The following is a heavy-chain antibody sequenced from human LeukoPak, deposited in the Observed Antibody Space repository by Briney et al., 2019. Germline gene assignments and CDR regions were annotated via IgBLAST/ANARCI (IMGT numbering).Heavy chain of an antibody. D-gene: IGHD3-9*01. CDR2: IKQDGSEK. CDR1: GFTFSSYW. J-gene: IGHJ5*02. CDR3: ARDLPAYVDYRMYNWFDP. V-gene: IGHV3-7*01. Sequence: GGSLRLSCAASGFTFSSYWMSWVRQAPGKGLEWVANIKQDGSEKYYVDSVKGRFTISRDNAKNSLYLQMNSLRAEDTAVYYCARDLPAYVDYRMYNWFDPWGQGTLVTVSS.